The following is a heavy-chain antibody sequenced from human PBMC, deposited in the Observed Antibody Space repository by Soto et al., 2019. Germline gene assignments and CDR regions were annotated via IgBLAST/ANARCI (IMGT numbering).Heavy chain of an antibody. J-gene: IGHJ4*02. CDR3: ARGLFGQQWLVGFDT. V-gene: IGHV1-69*01. CDR2: TIPMFATA. CDR1: GGSFNNYI. D-gene: IGHD6-19*01. Sequence: QVHLVQSGAEVKKPGSSVKVSCKASGGSFNNYIFAWVRQAPGQGLEWMGGTIPMFATAQYAQKLQGTVTITADESTSTVYMDLTSLRSDDTAVYYCARGLFGQQWLVGFDTWGQGTLVTVSS.